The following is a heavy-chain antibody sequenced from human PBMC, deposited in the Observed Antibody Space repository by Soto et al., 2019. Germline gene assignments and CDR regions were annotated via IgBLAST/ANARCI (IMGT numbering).Heavy chain of an antibody. D-gene: IGHD3-3*01. CDR1: GFSLTTSGVG. J-gene: IGHJ4*02. V-gene: IGHV2-5*02. CDR3: AHRVLRTVFGLVTTTAIYIDF. Sequence: QITLNESGPTVVRPTETLTLTCRFSGFSLTTSGVGVGWIRQSPGKAPEWLALIYWDDAKRYIASLKSRLTITKDTCKNQVVLTVSDLDPTDTATYYCAHRVLRTVFGLVTTTAIYIDFWGQGTPVAISS. CDR2: IYWDDAK.